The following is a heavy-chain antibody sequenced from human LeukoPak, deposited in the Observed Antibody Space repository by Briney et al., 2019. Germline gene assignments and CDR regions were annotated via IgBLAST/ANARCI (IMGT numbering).Heavy chain of an antibody. Sequence: SGGSLRLSCAASGFTFSSYAMSWVRQAPGKGLEWVSVISGSGGSTYYADSVKGRFTISRDNSKNTLYLQMNSLRAEDTAVYYCAKISLISGYSSSWYDAFDIWGQGTMVTVSS. CDR2: ISGSGGST. CDR3: AKISLISGYSSSWYDAFDI. CDR1: GFTFSSYA. V-gene: IGHV3-23*01. J-gene: IGHJ3*02. D-gene: IGHD6-13*01.